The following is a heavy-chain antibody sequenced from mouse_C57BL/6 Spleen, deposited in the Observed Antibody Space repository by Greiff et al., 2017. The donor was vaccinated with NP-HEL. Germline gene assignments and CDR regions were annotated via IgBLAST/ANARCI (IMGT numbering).Heavy chain of an antibody. J-gene: IGHJ3*01. CDR1: GFTFSDYG. D-gene: IGHD1-1*01. V-gene: IGHV5-17*01. CDR3: ERSTVVATDWFAY. Sequence: EVKLVESGGGLVKPGASLKLSCAASGFTFSDYGMHWVRQAPEKGLEWVAYISSGSSTIYYADTVKGRFTISRDNAKNTLFLQMIRLRSEDTAMYYCERSTVVATDWFAYWGQGTLVTVSA. CDR2: ISSGSSTI.